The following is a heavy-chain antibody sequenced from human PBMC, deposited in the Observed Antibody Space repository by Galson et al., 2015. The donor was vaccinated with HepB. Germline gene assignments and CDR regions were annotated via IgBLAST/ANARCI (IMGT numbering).Heavy chain of an antibody. D-gene: IGHD3-9*01. Sequence: SLRLSCAASGFTFSSYAMHWVRQAPGKGLEWVAVISYDGSNKYYADSVKGRFTISRDNSKNTLYLQMNSLRAEDTAVYYCARDGILTGYYNPNYFDYWGQGTLVTVSS. J-gene: IGHJ4*02. CDR3: ARDGILTGYYNPNYFDY. CDR1: GFTFSSYA. V-gene: IGHV3-30*04. CDR2: ISYDGSNK.